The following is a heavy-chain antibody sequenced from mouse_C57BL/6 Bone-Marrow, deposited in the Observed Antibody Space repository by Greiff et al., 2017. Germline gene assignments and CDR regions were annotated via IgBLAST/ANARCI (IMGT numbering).Heavy chain of an antibody. CDR1: GYTFTSYT. D-gene: IGHD4-1*01. Sequence: QVQLQQSGAELARPGASVKMSCKASGYTFTSYTMHWVKQRPGQGLEWIGYINPSSGYTKYNQKFKDKATLTADKSSSTAYMQLSSLTSEDSAVYYCARRRKLGRGYAMDYWGQGTSGTVSS. V-gene: IGHV1-4*01. CDR3: ARRRKLGRGYAMDY. J-gene: IGHJ4*01. CDR2: INPSSGYT.